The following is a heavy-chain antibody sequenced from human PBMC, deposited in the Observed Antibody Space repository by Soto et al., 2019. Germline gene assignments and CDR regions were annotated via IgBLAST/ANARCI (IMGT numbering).Heavy chain of an antibody. V-gene: IGHV3-53*04. D-gene: IGHD3-9*01. CDR1: GFTVSSNY. CDR3: AREGVSGDILTGFDY. CDR2: IYSGGST. J-gene: IGHJ4*02. Sequence: GGSLRLSCAASGFTVSSNYMSWVRQAPGKGLEWVSVIYSGGSTYYADSVKGRFTISRHNSKNTLYLQMNSLRAEDTAVYYCAREGVSGDILTGFDYWGQGTLVTVSS.